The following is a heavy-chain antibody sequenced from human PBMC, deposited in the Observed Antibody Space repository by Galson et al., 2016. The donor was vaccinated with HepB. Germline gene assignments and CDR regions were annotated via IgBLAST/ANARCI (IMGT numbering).Heavy chain of an antibody. V-gene: IGHV2-5*01. CDR2: IYWHDAE. CDR1: GFSLSTTGAG. Sequence: PALVKPTQTLTLTCTFSGFSLSTTGAGVGWIRQPPGKALEWLALIYWHDAERYNPSLNSRLTITKDTSKNQVVLTMTNTDPADTATYYCAHSFLTGNYISPGFDFWGQGSLVTVSS. D-gene: IGHD3-9*01. CDR3: AHSFLTGNYISPGFDF. J-gene: IGHJ4*02.